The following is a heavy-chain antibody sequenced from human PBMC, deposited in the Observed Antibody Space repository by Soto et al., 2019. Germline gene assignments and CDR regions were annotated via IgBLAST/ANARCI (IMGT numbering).Heavy chain of an antibody. J-gene: IGHJ4*02. CDR3: ARRHSSTFFDY. CDR2: IYYSGST. CDR1: GGSISSSSYY. D-gene: IGHD6-13*01. Sequence: QLQLQESGPGLVKPSETLSLTCTVSGGSISSSSYYWGWIRQPPGKGLEWIGNIYYSGSTYYNPSIKSRITITVDTSKNQCSRKLSSVTATDTAVYYGARRHSSTFFDYWGQGTLVTVSS. V-gene: IGHV4-39*01.